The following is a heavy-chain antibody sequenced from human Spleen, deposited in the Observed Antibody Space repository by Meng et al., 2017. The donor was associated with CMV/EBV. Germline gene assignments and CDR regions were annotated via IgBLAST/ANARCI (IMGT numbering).Heavy chain of an antibody. CDR3: AKDEATERILEWLLNS. D-gene: IGHD3-3*01. V-gene: IGHV4-39*02. Sequence: SETLSLTCTVSGGSISSSSYYWGWIRQPPGKGLEWIGSIYYSGSTYYNPSLKSRVTISVDTSKNQFSLKLSSVTAADTAVYYCAKDEATERILEWLLNSWGQGTLVTVSS. CDR2: IYYSGST. CDR1: GGSISSSSYY. J-gene: IGHJ4*02.